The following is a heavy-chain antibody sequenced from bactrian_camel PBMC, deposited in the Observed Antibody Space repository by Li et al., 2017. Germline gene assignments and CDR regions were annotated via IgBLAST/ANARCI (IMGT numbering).Heavy chain of an antibody. CDR2: ISFGGCIP. V-gene: IGHV3S54*01. Sequence: VQLVESGGGSVQPDGSLRLSCAASGITYRDPCMGWFRQAPGKEREEVAAISFGGCIPYYAKSVKGRFTISRDSAKNTVYLQMNNLQPEDTATYYCAAGLPANIWVATDYNYWGQGTQVTVS. J-gene: IGHJ4*01. CDR3: AAGLPANIWVATDYNY. D-gene: IGHD3*01. CDR1: GITYRDPC.